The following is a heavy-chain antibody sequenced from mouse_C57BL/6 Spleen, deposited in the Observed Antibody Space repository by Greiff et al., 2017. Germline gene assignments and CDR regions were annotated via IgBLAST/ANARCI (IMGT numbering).Heavy chain of an antibody. CDR1: GFTFTDYY. CDR3: ARSYDSRLDAMDY. Sequence: EVKLMESGGGLVQPGGSLSLSCAASGFTFTDYYMSWVRQPPGKALEWLGFIRNKANGYTTEYSASVKGRFTISRDNSQSILYLQMNALRAEDSATYYCARSYDSRLDAMDYWGQGTSVTVSS. D-gene: IGHD2-4*01. V-gene: IGHV7-3*01. J-gene: IGHJ4*01. CDR2: IRNKANGYTT.